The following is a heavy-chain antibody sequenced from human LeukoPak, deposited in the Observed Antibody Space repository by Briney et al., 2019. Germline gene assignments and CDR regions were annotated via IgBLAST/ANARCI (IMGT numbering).Heavy chain of an antibody. V-gene: IGHV1-69*04. CDR1: GGTFSSYA. D-gene: IGHD4-23*01. Sequence: SVKVSCKASGGTFSSYAISWVRQAPGQGLEWMGRIIPILGIANYAQKFQGRVTITADKSTSTAYMELSSLRSEDTAVYYCARERATVVTPGDVSSDYWGQGTLVTVSS. J-gene: IGHJ4*02. CDR2: IIPILGIA. CDR3: ARERATVVTPGDVSSDY.